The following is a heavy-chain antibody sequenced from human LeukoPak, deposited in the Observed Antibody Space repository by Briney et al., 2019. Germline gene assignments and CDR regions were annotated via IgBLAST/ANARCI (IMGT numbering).Heavy chain of an antibody. Sequence: GGSLRLSCAASGFTFSSYGMHWVRQAPGKGLEWVAVIWYDGSNKYYADSVKGRFTNSRDNSKNTLYLQMNSLRAEDTAVYYCAKGAQPVLRFLEWLSGGYYYMDVWGKGTTVTVSS. CDR2: IWYDGSNK. CDR1: GFTFSSYG. J-gene: IGHJ6*03. CDR3: AKGAQPVLRFLEWLSGGYYYMDV. V-gene: IGHV3-33*06. D-gene: IGHD3-3*01.